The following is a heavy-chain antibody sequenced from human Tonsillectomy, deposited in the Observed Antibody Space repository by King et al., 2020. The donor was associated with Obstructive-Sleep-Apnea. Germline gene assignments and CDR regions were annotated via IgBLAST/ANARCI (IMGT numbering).Heavy chain of an antibody. CDR1: GGSISSGGYY. CDR3: ARELDSGSYYLGSYFDY. CDR2: IYYSGST. D-gene: IGHD1-26*01. Sequence: VQLQESGPGLVKPSQTLSLTCTVSGGSISSGGYYWSWIRQHPGKGLEWFGYIYYSGSTYYNPSLNSRVTISVDTSKNQFSLKLSSVTAADTAVYYCARELDSGSYYLGSYFDYWGQGTLVTVSS. J-gene: IGHJ4*02. V-gene: IGHV4-31*03.